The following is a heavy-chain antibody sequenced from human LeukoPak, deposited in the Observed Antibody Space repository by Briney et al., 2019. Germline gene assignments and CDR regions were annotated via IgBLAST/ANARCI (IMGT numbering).Heavy chain of an antibody. D-gene: IGHD5-18*01. J-gene: IGHJ6*03. CDR1: GGSFSGYY. V-gene: IGHV4-34*01. Sequence: SETLSLTCAVYGGSFSGYYWSWIRQPPGKGLEWIGEINHSGSTNYNPSLKSRVTISVDTSKNQFSLKLSSVTAAHTAVYYCARGRYGYYYMDVWGKGTTVTVSS. CDR2: INHSGST. CDR3: ARGRYGYYYMDV.